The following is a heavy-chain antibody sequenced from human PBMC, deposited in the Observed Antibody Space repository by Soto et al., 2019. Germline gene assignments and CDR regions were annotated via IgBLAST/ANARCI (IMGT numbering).Heavy chain of an antibody. D-gene: IGHD6-13*01. Sequence: EVQLVESGGGLVQPGGSLRLSCAASGFTFSSYWMHWVRQAPGKGLVWVSRVNPDGSETSYADSVEGRFTISRDNAKNTLYLQMNSLRAEDTAVYYCARVAVGSYYFDYWGQGTLLTVSS. J-gene: IGHJ4*02. CDR1: GFTFSSYW. CDR2: VNPDGSET. CDR3: ARVAVGSYYFDY. V-gene: IGHV3-74*01.